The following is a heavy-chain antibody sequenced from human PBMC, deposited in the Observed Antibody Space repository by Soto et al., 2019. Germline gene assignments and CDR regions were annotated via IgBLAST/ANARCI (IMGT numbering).Heavy chain of an antibody. D-gene: IGHD3-16*01. CDR3: AKDKDLQPTVWGF. CDR1: GDSMATGGHY. CDR2: VYYSGAT. V-gene: IGHV4-31*03. Sequence: SETLSLTCTASGDSMATGGHYYNWIRQVPGKGLEWIGYVYYSGATPYTPSLRARATISRDTSKNQFSLGLISVTAADTALYYCAKDKDLQPTVWGFWGQGIQVTVSS. J-gene: IGHJ4*02.